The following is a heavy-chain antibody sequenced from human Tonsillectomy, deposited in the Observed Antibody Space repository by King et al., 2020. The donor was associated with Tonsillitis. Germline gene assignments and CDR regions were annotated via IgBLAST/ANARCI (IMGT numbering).Heavy chain of an antibody. CDR2: IKSKTDGGTT. J-gene: IGHJ4*02. CDR3: TSAGTLHVVVLVDSTLTNY. Sequence: VQLVESGGGLVKPGGSLRLSCAASGFTFSNAWMSWVRQAPGKGLEWVGRIKSKTDGGTTDYATPVKGRFTISRDDSKDTLYLQMNSLKTEDTAVYYCTSAGTLHVVVLVDSTLTNYWGQGTLVTVSS. D-gene: IGHD2-21*01. V-gene: IGHV3-15*01. CDR1: GFTFSNAW.